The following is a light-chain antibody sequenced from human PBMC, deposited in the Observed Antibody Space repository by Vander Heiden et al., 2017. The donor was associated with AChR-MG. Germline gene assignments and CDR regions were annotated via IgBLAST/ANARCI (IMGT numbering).Light chain of an antibody. J-gene: IGKJ2*01. CDR3: QQYKDWPPYT. V-gene: IGKV3-15*01. CDR1: QNIEVH. CDR2: GAS. Sequence: EIVMTQSPATLSVSLGETVTLSCRASQNIEVHLNWYQQKPGQPPRLLIHGASTRATGIPARFSGRGSGTEFTLTISSLQSEDSAVYFCQQYKDWPPYTFGQGTKLEI.